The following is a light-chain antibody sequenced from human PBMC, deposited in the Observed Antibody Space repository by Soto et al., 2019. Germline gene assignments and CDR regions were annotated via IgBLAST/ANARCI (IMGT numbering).Light chain of an antibody. CDR2: AAS. J-gene: IGKJ4*01. V-gene: IGKV1-5*01. CDR3: LHHNSYPLT. Sequence: DIQMTQSPSTLSASVGDRVTITCRASQSISSWLAWYQQKPGKAPKRLIYAASRLQSGVPSRFSGSGSGTEFTLTITSLQPEDFATYYCLHHNSYPLTFGGGTRVEIK. CDR1: QSISSW.